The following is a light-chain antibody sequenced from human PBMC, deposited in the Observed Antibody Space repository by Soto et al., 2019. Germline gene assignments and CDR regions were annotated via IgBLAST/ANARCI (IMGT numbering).Light chain of an antibody. CDR1: QSIDEI. V-gene: IGKV1-39*01. J-gene: IGKJ1*01. Sequence: EIVMTQSPSSLSVSVGERVTLTCRSSQSIDEILDWYQHRPGKVPKLLIYDASSRDSGVPTRFSSSGSGTDFTITLARLQYEDFSCYYCRETSRFTWTFGQGT. CDR3: RETSRFTWT. CDR2: DAS.